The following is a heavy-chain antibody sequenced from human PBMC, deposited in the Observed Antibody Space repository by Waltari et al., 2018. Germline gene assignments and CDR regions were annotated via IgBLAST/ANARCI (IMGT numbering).Heavy chain of an antibody. V-gene: IGHV4-59*01. CDR2: IYYSGST. CDR3: AKGDPKGNYMDV. Sequence: QVQLQESGPALVKPSETLSLTCTVSGGSISRYHWSGIRQPPGKGLEWIGYIYYSGSTNYNPSLKSRVTISVDTSKNQFSLKLSSVTAADTAVYYCAKGDPKGNYMDVWGKGTTVTVSS. J-gene: IGHJ6*03. D-gene: IGHD3-10*01. CDR1: GGSISRYH.